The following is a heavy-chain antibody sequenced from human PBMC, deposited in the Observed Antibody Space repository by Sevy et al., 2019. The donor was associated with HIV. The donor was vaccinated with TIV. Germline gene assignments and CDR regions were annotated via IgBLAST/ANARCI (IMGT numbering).Heavy chain of an antibody. V-gene: IGHV3-30-3*01. Sequence: GGSPRLSCAASGFTFSSYAMHWVRQAPGKGLEWVAVISYDGSNKYYADSVKGRFTISRDNSKNTLYLQMNSLRAEDTAVYYCARELTYYDFWSVSRYGMDVWGQGTTVTVSS. D-gene: IGHD3-3*01. CDR1: GFTFSSYA. CDR3: ARELTYYDFWSVSRYGMDV. CDR2: ISYDGSNK. J-gene: IGHJ6*02.